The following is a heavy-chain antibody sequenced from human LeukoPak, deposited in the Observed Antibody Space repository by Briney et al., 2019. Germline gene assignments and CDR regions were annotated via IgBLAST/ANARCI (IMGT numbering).Heavy chain of an antibody. D-gene: IGHD2-15*01. CDR3: ARQDCSGGSCYFDY. CDR1: GGSFSGYY. J-gene: IGHJ4*02. CDR2: INHSGST. Sequence: PSENLSLNCAVYGGSFSGYYWSWIRQPPGKGLEWIGEINHSGSTNYNPSLKSRVTISVDTSKNQFSLKLSSVTAADTAVYYCARQDCSGGSCYFDYWGQGTLVTVSS. V-gene: IGHV4-34*01.